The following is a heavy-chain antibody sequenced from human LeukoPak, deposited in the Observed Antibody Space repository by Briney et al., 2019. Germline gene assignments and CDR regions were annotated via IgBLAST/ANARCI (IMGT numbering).Heavy chain of an antibody. D-gene: IGHD3-3*01. CDR3: ARDPGSGYFL. Sequence: PGGSLRLSCAASGFTFSTYWMSWVRQAPGKGLEWVANIKQDGSEKNYVDSLKGRFTISRDNAKNSLYLQMNSLRAEDTAVYYCARDPGSGYFLWGQGTTVTVSS. CDR1: GFTFSTYW. J-gene: IGHJ6*02. V-gene: IGHV3-7*01. CDR2: IKQDGSEK.